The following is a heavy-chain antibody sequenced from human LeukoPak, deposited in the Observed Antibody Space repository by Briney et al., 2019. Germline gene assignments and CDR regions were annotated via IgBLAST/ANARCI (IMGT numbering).Heavy chain of an antibody. CDR1: GFTFSSYW. V-gene: IGHV3-7*03. CDR3: ARGGGLDV. Sequence: GSLRLSCAASGFTFSSYWMNWARQAPGKGLEWVASINHNGNVNYYVDSVKGRFTISRDNAKNSLYLQIGNLRAEDTAVYFCARGGGLDVWGQGATVTVSS. D-gene: IGHD3-16*01. CDR2: INHNGNVN. J-gene: IGHJ6*02.